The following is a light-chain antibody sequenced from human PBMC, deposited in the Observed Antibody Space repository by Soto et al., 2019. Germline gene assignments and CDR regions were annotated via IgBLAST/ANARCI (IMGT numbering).Light chain of an antibody. J-gene: IGKJ2*01. CDR3: QQYNSYST. CDR1: QSISSW. V-gene: IGKV1-5*03. Sequence: DIQMTQSPSTLSASVGDRVTITCRASQSISSWLAWYQQKPGKAPKLLIYKASSLGSGVTSRFSGSGSGTEFTLTISSLQPDDLATYYCQQYNSYSTFGQGTKLEIK. CDR2: KAS.